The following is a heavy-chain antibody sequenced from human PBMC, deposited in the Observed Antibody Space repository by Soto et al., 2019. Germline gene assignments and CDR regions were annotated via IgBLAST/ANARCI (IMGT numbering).Heavy chain of an antibody. J-gene: IGHJ6*02. Sequence: SETLSLTCTVSGGSISSYYWSWIRQPPGKGLEWIGYIYYSGSTNYNPSLKSRVTISLDTSKNQFSLKLSSVTAADTAVYYCASINSLYSSSASYYYYYGMDVWGQGTTVTVSS. CDR1: GGSISSYY. D-gene: IGHD6-6*01. CDR2: IYYSGST. CDR3: ASINSLYSSSASYYYYYGMDV. V-gene: IGHV4-59*01.